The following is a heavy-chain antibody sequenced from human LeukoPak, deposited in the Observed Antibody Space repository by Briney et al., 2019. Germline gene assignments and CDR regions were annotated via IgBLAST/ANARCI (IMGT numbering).Heavy chain of an antibody. Sequence: SETLSLTCTVSGGSISNSYWSWIRQPAGKGLEWIGRIYTSASTNYNPSLKSRFTMSVDTSKNQFSLKLSSVTAADTAVYYCARDSSMIGYFDLWGRGTLVTVSS. CDR1: GGSISNSY. D-gene: IGHD2-21*01. V-gene: IGHV4-4*07. J-gene: IGHJ2*01. CDR3: ARDSSMIGYFDL. CDR2: IYTSAST.